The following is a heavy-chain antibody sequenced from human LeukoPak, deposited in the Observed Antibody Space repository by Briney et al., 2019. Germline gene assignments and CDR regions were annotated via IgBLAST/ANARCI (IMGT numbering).Heavy chain of an antibody. CDR2: INPNSGGT. Sequence: ASVKVSCKASGYTFTGYYMHWVRQAPGQGLEWMGWINPNSGGTNYAQKFQGWVTMTRDTSISTAYMELSRLRSDDTAVYYCASGRGYGSGSYGGAFDIWGPGTMVTVSS. CDR3: ASGRGYGSGSYGGAFDI. CDR1: GYTFTGYY. D-gene: IGHD3-10*01. V-gene: IGHV1-2*04. J-gene: IGHJ3*02.